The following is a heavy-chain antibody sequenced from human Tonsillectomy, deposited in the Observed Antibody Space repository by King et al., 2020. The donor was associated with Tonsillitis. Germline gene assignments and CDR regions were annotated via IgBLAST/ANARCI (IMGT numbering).Heavy chain of an antibody. CDR2: IKPDGIEK. Sequence: VQLVESGGGLVQPGGSLKLSCAASEFTFSIAWMTWVRQAPGKGLQWVATIKPDGIEKYYAVSVKGRFSVSGDNAKKSLDFQMKRLRSEDTALYYCARDEAYSSFDYWGQGTLVTVTS. CDR1: EFTFSIAW. D-gene: IGHD2-21*01. J-gene: IGHJ4*02. CDR3: ARDEAYSSFDY. V-gene: IGHV3-7*04.